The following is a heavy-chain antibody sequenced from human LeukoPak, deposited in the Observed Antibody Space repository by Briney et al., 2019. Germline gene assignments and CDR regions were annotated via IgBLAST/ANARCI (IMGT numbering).Heavy chain of an antibody. CDR3: ARDSYEAPFDY. V-gene: IGHV3-48*02. J-gene: IGHJ4*02. Sequence: GGSLRLSCAASGFTFSSYNTNCVPQAPGKGLEWGSYISTSSSIIYYADSVPGRFTISRDNAKNSLSLQMNSLREEDTAVYYCARDSYEAPFDYWGQGTLVTVSS. CDR1: GFTFSSYN. D-gene: IGHD3-22*01. CDR2: ISTSSSII.